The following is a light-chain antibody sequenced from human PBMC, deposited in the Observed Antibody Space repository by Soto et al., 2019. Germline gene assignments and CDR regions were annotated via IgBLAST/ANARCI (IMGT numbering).Light chain of an antibody. V-gene: IGKV3-11*01. CDR3: QQRSKWRT. Sequence: EIVLTQSPDTLSLSPGERATLSCRASQSFSGHLAWYQQKPGQDPRLLIYDASKRATGIPARFSGSGFGTDYTLTISSLEPEDFAVYYCQQRSKWRTFGQGTKVDIK. CDR1: QSFSGH. J-gene: IGKJ1*01. CDR2: DAS.